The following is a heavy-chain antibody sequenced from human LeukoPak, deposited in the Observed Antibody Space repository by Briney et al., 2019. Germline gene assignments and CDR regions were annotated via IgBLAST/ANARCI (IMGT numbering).Heavy chain of an antibody. V-gene: IGHV4-4*07. Sequence: PSETLSLTCTVSGGSISSYYWSWIRQPAGKGLEWIGRIYSSGSTNCNPSLKSRVTMSVDTSKNQFSLKLSSVTAADTAVYYCARDKNYVSGPFYYYYMDVWGKGTTVTVSS. CDR1: GGSISSYY. CDR2: IYSSGST. CDR3: ARDKNYVSGPFYYYYMDV. J-gene: IGHJ6*03. D-gene: IGHD3-10*01.